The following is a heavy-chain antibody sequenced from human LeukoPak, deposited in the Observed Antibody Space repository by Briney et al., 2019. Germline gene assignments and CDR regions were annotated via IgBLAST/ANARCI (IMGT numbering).Heavy chain of an antibody. J-gene: IGHJ4*02. CDR2: ISGSGGST. CDR1: GFTFSSYA. D-gene: IGHD3-10*01. Sequence: GGSLRLSCAASGFTFSSYAMSWVRQAPGKGLEWVSAISGSGGSTYYADSVKGRFTTSRDNSKNTLYLQMNSLRAEDTAVYYCAKVPRTYYYGSGSYYSRNEGPDYWGQGTLVTVSS. CDR3: AKVPRTYYYGSGSYYSRNEGPDY. V-gene: IGHV3-23*01.